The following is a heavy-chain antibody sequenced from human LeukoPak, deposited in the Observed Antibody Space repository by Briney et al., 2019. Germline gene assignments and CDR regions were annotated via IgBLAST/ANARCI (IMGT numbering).Heavy chain of an antibody. CDR1: GGSFSGYY. Sequence: SETLSLTCAVYGGSFSGYYWSWIRQPPGKGLEWIGTIYYSGNTYYNPSLKSRVTISVDTSKNQFSLKLSSVTAADTAVYYCARDTAGYCSGGSCYSAGAFDIWGQGTMVTVSS. J-gene: IGHJ3*02. CDR2: IYYSGNT. CDR3: ARDTAGYCSGGSCYSAGAFDI. V-gene: IGHV4-34*01. D-gene: IGHD2-15*01.